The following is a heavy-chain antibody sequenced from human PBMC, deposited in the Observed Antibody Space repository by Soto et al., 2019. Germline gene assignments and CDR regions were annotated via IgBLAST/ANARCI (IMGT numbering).Heavy chain of an antibody. CDR1: GYTFTSYI. V-gene: IGHV1-3*01. CDR3: ARGYVLSGSDI. D-gene: IGHD1-1*01. CDR2: INAGNGNT. Sequence: GASVKVSCKASGYTFTSYILHWIRQAPGQRLEWMGWINAGNGNTKYSQKFQGRVTITRDTSASTVYMELSSLRSEDTAVYYCARGYVLSGSDIWGQGTTVTVSS. J-gene: IGHJ6*02.